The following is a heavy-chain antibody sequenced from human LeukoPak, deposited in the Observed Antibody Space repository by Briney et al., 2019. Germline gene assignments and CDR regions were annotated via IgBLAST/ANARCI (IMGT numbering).Heavy chain of an antibody. V-gene: IGHV3-30*02. D-gene: IGHD2-15*01. CDR3: ARDTGVVVAATGWFDP. J-gene: IGHJ5*02. CDR1: GFTFGSYD. CDR2: IWYDGSNK. Sequence: PGGSLRLSCAASGFTFGSYDMHWVRQAPGKGLEWVAFIWYDGSNKYYADSVKGRFTISRDTSKNTLFLQMNSLRAEDTAVYYCARDTGVVVAATGWFDPWGQGTLVTVSS.